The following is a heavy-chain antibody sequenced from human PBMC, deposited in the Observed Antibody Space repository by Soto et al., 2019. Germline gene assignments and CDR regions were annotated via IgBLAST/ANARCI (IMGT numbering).Heavy chain of an antibody. CDR1: GSTFSSYG. D-gene: IGHD6-13*01. J-gene: IGHJ4*02. Sequence: GGSLRLSCAASGSTFSSYGMHWVRQSPGKGLEWVTIIWYDGSNKYYADSVKGRFTISRDNSKNMLYLQMNSLRAEDTAVYYCARGSGGIASALDSWGQGALVTVSS. V-gene: IGHV3-33*01. CDR2: IWYDGSNK. CDR3: ARGSGGIASALDS.